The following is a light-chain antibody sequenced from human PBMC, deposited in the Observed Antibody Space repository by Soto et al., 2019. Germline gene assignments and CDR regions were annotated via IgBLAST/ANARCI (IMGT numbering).Light chain of an antibody. CDR2: GNS. J-gene: IGLJ1*01. CDR3: QSYDSSLSGYV. CDR1: SSNMGGGYD. Sequence: QSVLTQPPSVSGAPGQRVTISCTGSSSNMGGGYDVPWYQQLPGKAPKLLIYGNSSRPSGVPYRFSGSKSGTSASLAITGLQAEDEADYYCQSYDSSLSGYVFGTRTKLTVL. V-gene: IGLV1-40*01.